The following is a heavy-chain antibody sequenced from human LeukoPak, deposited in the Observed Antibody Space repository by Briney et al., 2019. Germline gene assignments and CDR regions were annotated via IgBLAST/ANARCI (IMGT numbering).Heavy chain of an antibody. D-gene: IGHD6-6*01. Sequence: SETLSLTCAVYGGSFSGYYWSWIRQPPGKGLEWIGYIYYSGSTNYNPSLKSRVTISVDTSKNQFSLKLSSVTAADTAVYYCARDRGIASHAFDIWGQGTMVTVSS. V-gene: IGHV4-59*01. CDR1: GGSFSGYY. CDR3: ARDRGIASHAFDI. CDR2: IYYSGST. J-gene: IGHJ3*02.